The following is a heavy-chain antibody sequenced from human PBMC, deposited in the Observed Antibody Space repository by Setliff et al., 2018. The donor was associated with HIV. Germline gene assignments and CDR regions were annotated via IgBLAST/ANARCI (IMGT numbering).Heavy chain of an antibody. CDR1: GFSLSSSGMG. CDR2: IYWGDDK. V-gene: IGHV2-5*02. Sequence: SGPTLVNPTQTLTLTCTFSGFSLSSSGMGVGWIRQPPGKALEWLALIYWGDDKRYSPSLKSRLTITKDTSKNQVVLTMTNMDPVDTATYYCARSIAVAGSEGSYYYYYYMDVWGKGTTVTVSS. D-gene: IGHD6-19*01. J-gene: IGHJ6*03. CDR3: ARSIAVAGSEGSYYYYYYMDV.